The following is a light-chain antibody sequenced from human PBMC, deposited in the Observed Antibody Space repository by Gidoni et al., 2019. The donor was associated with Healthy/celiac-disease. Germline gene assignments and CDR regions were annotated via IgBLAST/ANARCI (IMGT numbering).Light chain of an antibody. CDR3: QQYNSYLT. Sequence: DIKMTQSLSSLSASVGDRVTITGRASQSISSWLAWYQQKPGKAPKLLIYKASSLESGVPSRFSGTGSGTEFTLTISSLQPDDFATYYCQQYNSYLTFGQGTKVEIK. V-gene: IGKV1-5*03. CDR2: KAS. CDR1: QSISSW. J-gene: IGKJ1*01.